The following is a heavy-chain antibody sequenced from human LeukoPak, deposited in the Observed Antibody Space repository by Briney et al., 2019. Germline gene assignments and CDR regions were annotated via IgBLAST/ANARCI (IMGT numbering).Heavy chain of an antibody. CDR2: VDHTGGT. CDR3: ARGKYYCSGDSCSPPFDY. J-gene: IGHJ4*02. D-gene: IGHD2-15*01. CDR1: GGSFSDFY. Sequence: SETLSLTCAVFGGSFSDFYWSWIRQNPGKGLEWIGEVDHTGGTKYNSSLKSRVTISVDTSKNQFSLKLSSVTAADTAVYYCARGKYYCSGDSCSPPFDYWGRGALVTLSS. V-gene: IGHV4-34*01.